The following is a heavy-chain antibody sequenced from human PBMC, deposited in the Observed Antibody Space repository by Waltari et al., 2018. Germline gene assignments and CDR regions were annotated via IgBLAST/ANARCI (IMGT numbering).Heavy chain of an antibody. J-gene: IGHJ4*02. Sequence: EVQLVESGGGLVQPGGSLRLSCAASGFPFSSYWMSWVRPAPGKGLEWVANIKQDGSEKYYVDSVKGRFTISRDNAKNSLYLQMNSLRAEDTAVYYCARDLYGYSDYWGQGTLVTVSS. D-gene: IGHD3-10*01. CDR1: GFPFSSYW. CDR3: ARDLYGYSDY. CDR2: IKQDGSEK. V-gene: IGHV3-7*04.